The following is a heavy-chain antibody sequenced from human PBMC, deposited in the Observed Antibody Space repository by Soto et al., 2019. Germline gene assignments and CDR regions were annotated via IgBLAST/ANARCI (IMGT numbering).Heavy chain of an antibody. V-gene: IGHV4-59*01. Sequence: SETLSLTCTVSGGSISSYYWSWIRQPPGKGLEWIGYIYDSGSTNYNPSLKSRVTISVDTSKNLFSLKLTSVTAADTAVYYCAAPPRYWGQGTLVTVSS. CDR1: GGSISSYY. J-gene: IGHJ4*02. CDR2: IYDSGST. D-gene: IGHD6-6*01. CDR3: AAPPRY.